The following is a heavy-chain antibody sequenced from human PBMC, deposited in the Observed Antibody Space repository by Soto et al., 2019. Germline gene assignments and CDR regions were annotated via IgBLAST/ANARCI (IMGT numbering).Heavy chain of an antibody. D-gene: IGHD7-27*01. J-gene: IGHJ4*02. CDR2: IASNGQT. CDR3: VGTHDSLDY. CDR1: EITFSNYY. V-gene: IGHV3-21*06. Sequence: VGSLRLSCAASEITFSNYYMNWIRQAPGKGLEWVSSIASNGQTFYTDSVKGRFTISRDNAKNSLYLQMNSLRVEDTALYYCVGTHDSLDYWGQGTLVTVSS.